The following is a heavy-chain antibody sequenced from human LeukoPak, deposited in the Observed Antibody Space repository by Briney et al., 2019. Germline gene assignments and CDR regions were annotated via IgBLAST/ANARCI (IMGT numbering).Heavy chain of an antibody. J-gene: IGHJ4*02. V-gene: IGHV4-39*07. CDR1: GGSINDYTYY. CDR3: ARVLSTGVGGRGYVDF. Sequence: SETLSLTCTLSGGSINDYTYYWGWIRQPPGKGLEWTVSVDYSGSANYSPSLKSRVTTSLDTSKNQLSLKVNSVTAADAAVYFCARVLSTGVGGRGYVDFWGQGTLVTVSS. CDR2: VDYSGSA. D-gene: IGHD3-16*01.